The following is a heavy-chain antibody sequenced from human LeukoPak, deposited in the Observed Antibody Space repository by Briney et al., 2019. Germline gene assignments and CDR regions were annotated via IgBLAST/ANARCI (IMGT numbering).Heavy chain of an antibody. D-gene: IGHD2-15*01. J-gene: IGHJ1*01. CDR3: AREDGFCSGGSGYQH. V-gene: IGHV3-20*04. Sequence: PGGSLRLSCAASGFTFDDYGMSWVRQAPGKGLEWVSYVNWNGVSTTYADSVKGRFTIFRDNAKNSLYLQLNSLRAEDTALYYCAREDGFCSGGSGYQHWGQGTLATVSS. CDR1: GFTFDDYG. CDR2: VNWNGVST.